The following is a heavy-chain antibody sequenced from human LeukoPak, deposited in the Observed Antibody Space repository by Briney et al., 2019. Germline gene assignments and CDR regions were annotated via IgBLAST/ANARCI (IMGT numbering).Heavy chain of an antibody. D-gene: IGHD1-26*01. CDR2: IYYSGST. CDR1: GGSLSSGDYY. CDR3: ARLPVELRANWFDP. J-gene: IGHJ5*02. Sequence: PSQTLSLTXTVSGGSLSSGDYYWSWIRPPPGKGLEWIGYIYYSGSTYYKPSLQSRVTTSVDASKNQCSLKLSSVTAADTAVYYCARLPVELRANWFDPWGQRTLVTVSS. V-gene: IGHV4-30-4*08.